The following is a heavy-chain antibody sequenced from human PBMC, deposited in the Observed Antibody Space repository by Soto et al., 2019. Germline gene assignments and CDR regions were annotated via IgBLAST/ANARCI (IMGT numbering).Heavy chain of an antibody. CDR3: ARRIVVVPAAATYYYYYYMDV. Sequence: SETLSLTCTVSGGSISSYYWSWIRQPPGKGLEWIGYIYYSGSTNYNPSLKSRVTISVDTSKNQFSLKLSSVTAADTAVYYCARRIVVVPAAATYYYYYYMDVWGKGTTVTVSS. J-gene: IGHJ6*03. CDR2: IYYSGST. CDR1: GGSISSYY. D-gene: IGHD2-2*01. V-gene: IGHV4-59*08.